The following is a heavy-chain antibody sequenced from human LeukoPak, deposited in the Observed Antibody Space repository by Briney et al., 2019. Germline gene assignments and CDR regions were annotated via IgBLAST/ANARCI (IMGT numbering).Heavy chain of an antibody. D-gene: IGHD3-22*01. J-gene: IGHJ3*02. V-gene: IGHV3-11*04. Sequence: GGSLRLSCAASGFTFSDYYMSWLRQAPGKGLGWVSYISSSGSTIYYADSVKGRFTISRDNAKNSLYLQMNSLRAEDTAVYYCARRGMIVVVDAFDIWGQGTMVTVSS. CDR2: ISSSGSTI. CDR1: GFTFSDYY. CDR3: ARRGMIVVVDAFDI.